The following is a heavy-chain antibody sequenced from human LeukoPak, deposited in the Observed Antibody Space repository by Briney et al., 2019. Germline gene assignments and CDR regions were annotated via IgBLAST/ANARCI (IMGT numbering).Heavy chain of an antibody. CDR3: AREGGPYRPLDY. CDR2: VNLQGST. Sequence: WIGWVRQPPGKGLEWIGEVNLQGSTNYNPSLMGRVAISVDKSENHVSLQLTSVTAADTAVYYCAREGGPYRPLDYSGQGTLVTVSS. CDR1: W. J-gene: IGHJ4*02. V-gene: IGHV4-4*02.